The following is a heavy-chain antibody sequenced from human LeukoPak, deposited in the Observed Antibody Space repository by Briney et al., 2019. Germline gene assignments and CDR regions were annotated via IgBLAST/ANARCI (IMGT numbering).Heavy chain of an antibody. CDR3: AKWSGDYPSYYLDY. CDR2: IRCDGSSK. V-gene: IGHV3-33*06. Sequence: PGRSLRLSCAASGFTFSIFGLHWVRQAPGKGLEWVALIRCDGSSKNLADSVKGRFTISRDTSKNTLHLQMNSLRAEDTAVYHCAKWSGDYPSYYLDYWGQGTLVTVSS. D-gene: IGHD4-17*01. J-gene: IGHJ4*02. CDR1: GFTFSIFG.